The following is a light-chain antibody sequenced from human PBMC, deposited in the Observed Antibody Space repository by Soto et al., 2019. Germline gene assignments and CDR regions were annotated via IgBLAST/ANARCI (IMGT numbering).Light chain of an antibody. CDR3: QQYNNWPPWT. CDR1: QSVSGN. J-gene: IGKJ1*01. Sequence: EIVMTQSPATLSVSPGERATLSCRASQSVSGNLAWYQQKPGQPPRLLIYAASSRPTGIPARFSGSGSGTEFTLTISSLQSEDFAVYYCQQYNNWPPWTFGQGTKVEI. V-gene: IGKV3-15*01. CDR2: AAS.